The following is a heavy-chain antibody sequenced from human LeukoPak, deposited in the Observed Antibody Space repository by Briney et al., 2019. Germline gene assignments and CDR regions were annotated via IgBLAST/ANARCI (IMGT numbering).Heavy chain of an antibody. CDR2: IYYSGST. CDR3: ARGSVVRYWYFDL. D-gene: IGHD2-2*01. V-gene: IGHV4-31*03. Sequence: SQTLSLTCTVSGGSISSGGYYWSWIRQHPGTGLEWLGYIYYSGSTYYNPSLKSRVTISVDTSKNQFSLKLSSVTAADTAVYYCARGSVVRYWYFDLWGRGTLVTVSS. J-gene: IGHJ2*01. CDR1: GGSISSGGYY.